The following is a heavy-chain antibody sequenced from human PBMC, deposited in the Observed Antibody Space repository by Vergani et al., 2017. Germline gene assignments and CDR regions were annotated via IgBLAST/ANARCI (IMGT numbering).Heavy chain of an antibody. J-gene: IGHJ1*01. CDR1: GFSFSTYS. CDR3: ASYPSSGYYGYFQH. CDR2: ISGRSNYI. D-gene: IGHD3-22*01. V-gene: IGHV3-21*06. Sequence: EVQLQESGGGLVKPGGSLRVSCAASGFSFSTYSINWVRQAPGKGLEWVSSISGRSNYIYYADSLKGRFTISRDNSKNSVYLQMNSLRAEDTAVYYCASYPSSGYYGYFQHWGQGTLVTVSS.